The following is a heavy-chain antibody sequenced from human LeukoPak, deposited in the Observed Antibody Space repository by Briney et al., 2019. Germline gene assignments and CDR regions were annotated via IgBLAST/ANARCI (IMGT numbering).Heavy chain of an antibody. J-gene: IGHJ4*02. Sequence: PGGSLRLSCAASGFTFSSYAMSWVRQAPGKGLEWVSAISGSGGSTYYADSVKGRSAISRDNSKNTVYLQMNNLRADDTAVYYCAKELEPLVDWGQGTLVTVSS. V-gene: IGHV3-23*01. CDR3: AKELEPLVD. CDR2: ISGSGGST. D-gene: IGHD1-1*01. CDR1: GFTFSSYA.